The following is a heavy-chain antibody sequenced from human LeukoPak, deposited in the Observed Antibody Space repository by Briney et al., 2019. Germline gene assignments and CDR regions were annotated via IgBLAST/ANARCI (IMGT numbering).Heavy chain of an antibody. D-gene: IGHD3-16*01. Sequence: PGGSLRLSCAASGFSFSNSGMHWVRQAPGKGLEWVAFMRYDGSSKFYTDSVKGRFTISRDNSKNTLCLQMNSLRAEDTAVYYCAKDFIYGGWGNGFDIWGQGTMVTVSS. J-gene: IGHJ3*02. CDR1: GFSFSNSG. V-gene: IGHV3-30*02. CDR3: AKDFIYGGWGNGFDI. CDR2: MRYDGSSK.